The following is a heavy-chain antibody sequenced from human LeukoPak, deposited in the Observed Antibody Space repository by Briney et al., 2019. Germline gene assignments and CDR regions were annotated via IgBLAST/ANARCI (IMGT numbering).Heavy chain of an antibody. J-gene: IGHJ4*02. Sequence: KSGGSLRLSCAASGFTFDDYAMHWVRQAPGKGLEWVSSISSSSSYIYYADSVKGRFTISRDNAKNSLYLQMNSLRAEDTAVYYCARCSGGSCTFDYWGQGTLVTVSS. D-gene: IGHD2-15*01. CDR1: GFTFDDYA. V-gene: IGHV3-21*01. CDR2: ISSSSSYI. CDR3: ARCSGGSCTFDY.